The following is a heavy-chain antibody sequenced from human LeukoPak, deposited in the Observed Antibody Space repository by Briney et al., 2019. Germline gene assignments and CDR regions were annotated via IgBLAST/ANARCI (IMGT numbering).Heavy chain of an antibody. J-gene: IGHJ4*02. CDR1: GGSISSYY. CDR2: IYYSGST. CDR3: ARDSSGYYYASDY. V-gene: IGHV4-39*07. D-gene: IGHD3-22*01. Sequence: SETLSLTCTVSGGSISSYYWGWIRQPPGKGLEWIGSIYYSGSTYYNPSLKSRVTISVDTSKNQFSLKLSSVTAADTAVYYCARDSSGYYYASDYWGQGTLVTVSS.